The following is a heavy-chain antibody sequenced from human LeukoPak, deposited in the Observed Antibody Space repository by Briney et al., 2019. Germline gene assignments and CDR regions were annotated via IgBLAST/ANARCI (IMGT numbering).Heavy chain of an antibody. CDR1: GFTFSSYG. CDR3: ARDVYSSSWYGDDY. CDR2: IWYDGSNK. D-gene: IGHD6-13*01. V-gene: IGHV3-33*01. J-gene: IGHJ4*02. Sequence: GRSLRLSCAASGFTFSSYGMHWVRQAPGKGLEWVAVIWYDGSNKYYADSVKGRFTISRDNSKNTLYLQMNSLRAEDTAVYYCARDVYSSSWYGDDYWGQGTLVTVSS.